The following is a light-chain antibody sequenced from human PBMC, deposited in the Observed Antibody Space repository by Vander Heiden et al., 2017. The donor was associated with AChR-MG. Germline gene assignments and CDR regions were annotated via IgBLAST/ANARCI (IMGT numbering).Light chain of an antibody. Sequence: EIVLPQSPATLSLSPGERATLSCRASQSVSSHLAWYQQKPGQAPRLLIYDASNRATGIPARFSGSGSGTDFTLTISSLEPEDFAVYYCQRRSNWPPWTFGQGTKVEIK. J-gene: IGKJ1*01. CDR1: QSVSSH. CDR3: QRRSNWPPWT. V-gene: IGKV3-11*01. CDR2: DAS.